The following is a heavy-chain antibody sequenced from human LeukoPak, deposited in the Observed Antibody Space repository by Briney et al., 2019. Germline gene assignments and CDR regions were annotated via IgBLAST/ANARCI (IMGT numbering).Heavy chain of an antibody. V-gene: IGHV3-48*03. CDR2: ISSSGTKI. CDR1: GFTFSSYE. CDR3: ARDKGDNSGWDY. J-gene: IGHJ4*02. Sequence: GGSLRLSCAASGFTFSSYEMNWVRQAPGKGLEWVSHISSSGTKICSADSVKGRFTISRDNAKNSLYLQMSSLRAEDTAVYYCARDKGDNSGWDYWGQGILVTVSS. D-gene: IGHD6-19*01.